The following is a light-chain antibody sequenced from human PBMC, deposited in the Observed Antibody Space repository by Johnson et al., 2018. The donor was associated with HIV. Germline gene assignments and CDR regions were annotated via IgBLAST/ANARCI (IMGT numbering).Light chain of an antibody. V-gene: IGLV1-51*02. CDR3: GTWDSSLSSYNYF. Sequence: QSVLTQPPSVSAAPGQKVTIYCSGSSSNIGNNYVSWYQQLPGTAPKLLIYENNKRPSGIPDRFSGSKSGTSATLGITGLQTGDEADYYCGTWDSSLSSYNYFFGTWTKATVL. CDR2: ENN. J-gene: IGLJ1*01. CDR1: SSNIGNNY.